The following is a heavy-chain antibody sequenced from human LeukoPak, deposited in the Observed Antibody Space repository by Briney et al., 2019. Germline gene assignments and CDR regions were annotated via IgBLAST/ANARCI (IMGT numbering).Heavy chain of an antibody. D-gene: IGHD5-24*01. V-gene: IGHV3-23*01. Sequence: TGGSLRLSCAASGFTFSRYAMSWVRQAPGKGLGWVCGISSSGESPYYADSVKGRFTISRDNSKNTLYLEINSLRAEDTAVYYCAKKRRDGCNPFDYLGQGTLVTVSS. CDR2: ISSSGESP. CDR1: GFTFSRYA. J-gene: IGHJ4*02. CDR3: AKKRRDGCNPFDY.